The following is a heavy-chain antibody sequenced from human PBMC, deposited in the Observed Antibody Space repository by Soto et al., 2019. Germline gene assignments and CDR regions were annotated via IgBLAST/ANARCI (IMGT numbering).Heavy chain of an antibody. CDR2: INPNSGGT. J-gene: IGHJ4*02. D-gene: IGHD3-9*01. CDR1: GYTFTGYY. CDR3: AREKGVLRYFDWHYFDY. Sequence: QVQLVQSGAEVKKPGASVKVSCKASGYTFTGYYMHWVRQAPGQGLEWMGWINPNSGGTNYAQKFQGWVTMPRDTSISTAYMELSRLRSDDTAVYYCAREKGVLRYFDWHYFDYWGQGTLVTVSS. V-gene: IGHV1-2*04.